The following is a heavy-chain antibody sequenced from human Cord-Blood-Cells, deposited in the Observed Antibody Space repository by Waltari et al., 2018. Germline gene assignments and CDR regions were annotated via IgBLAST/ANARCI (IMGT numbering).Heavy chain of an antibody. V-gene: IGHV3-43D*03. J-gene: IGHJ4*02. CDR2: ISWDGGST. CDR1: GFTCDDFA. D-gene: IGHD4-4*01. CDR3: AKDNSNYFDY. Sequence: EVQLVESGGVVVQPGGSLRVYWAASGFTCDDFAMHWVRPAPGKGLEWVSLISWDGGSTYYADSVKGRFTISRDNSKNSLYLQMNSLRAEDTALYYCAKDNSNYFDYWGQGTLVTVSS.